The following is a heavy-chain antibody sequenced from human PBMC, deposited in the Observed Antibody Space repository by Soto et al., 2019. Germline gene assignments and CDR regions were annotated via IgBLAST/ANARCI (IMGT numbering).Heavy chain of an antibody. D-gene: IGHD3-3*01. CDR2: IYPGDSDT. J-gene: IGHJ4*02. V-gene: IGHV5-51*01. CDR3: SARYDFWSDYTQVALDY. CDR1: GYSFTSYW. Sequence: SLKLFCNSSGYSFTSYWIGWVRQMPGKGLEWMGIIYPGDSDTRYSPSFQGQVTISADKSISTAYLQWSSLKASDTAVYYCSARYDFWSDYTQVALDYWGQGTLVTVSS.